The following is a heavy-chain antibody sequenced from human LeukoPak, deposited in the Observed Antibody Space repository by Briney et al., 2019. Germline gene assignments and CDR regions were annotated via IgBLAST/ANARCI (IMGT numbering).Heavy chain of an antibody. CDR1: GFTFSSYA. D-gene: IGHD3-22*01. CDR2: ISGSGGST. V-gene: IGHV3-23*01. J-gene: IGHJ1*01. CDR3: ATRITMIVVDISDDAEYFQH. Sequence: GGSLRLSCAASGFTFSSYAMSWVRQAPGKGLECVSAISGSGGSTYYADSVKGRFTISRDNSKNTLYLQMNSLRAEDTAVYYCATRITMIVVDISDDAEYFQHWGQGTLVTVSS.